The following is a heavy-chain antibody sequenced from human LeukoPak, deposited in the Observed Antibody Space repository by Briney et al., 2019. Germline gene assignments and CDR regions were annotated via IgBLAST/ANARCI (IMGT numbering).Heavy chain of an antibody. Sequence: GESLKISCKGSGYSFTSYWIGWVRQMPGKGLEWMGIIYPGDSDTRYSPSFQGQVTISADKFISTAYLQWSGLKASDTAIYYCARHYSSSSGDAFDIWGQGTMVTVSS. V-gene: IGHV5-51*01. J-gene: IGHJ3*02. CDR1: GYSFTSYW. CDR3: ARHYSSSSGDAFDI. CDR2: IYPGDSDT. D-gene: IGHD6-6*01.